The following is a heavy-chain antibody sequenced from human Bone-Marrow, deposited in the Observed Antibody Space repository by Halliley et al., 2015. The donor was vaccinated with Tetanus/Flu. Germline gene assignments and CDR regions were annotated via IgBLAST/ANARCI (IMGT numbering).Heavy chain of an antibody. V-gene: IGHV3-23*01. J-gene: IGHJ4*02. D-gene: IGHD2-2*01. CDR3: ATLPDVFLVPAAIGYFAY. Sequence: SLRLSCAASRFTTTNYAMSWVRQAPGKGLEWVSGISGSGGNTFYADSVKGRFTISRDNSEKTLYLQMNSVRADDTAIYYCATLPDVFLVPAAIGYFAYWGQGALVTVSS. CDR2: ISGSGGNT. CDR1: RFTTTNYA.